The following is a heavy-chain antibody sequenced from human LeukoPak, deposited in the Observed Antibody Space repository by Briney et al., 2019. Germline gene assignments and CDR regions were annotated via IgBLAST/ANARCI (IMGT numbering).Heavy chain of an antibody. J-gene: IGHJ4*02. V-gene: IGHV3-48*03. CDR3: ARDKVEGPTLFDY. CDR1: GFTFSSYE. CDR2: ISTSGSTI. Sequence: GGSLRLSCAASGFTFSSYEMNWVRQAPGKWLEWVSYISTSGSTIYFADSVKGRFTISRDNAKNSLFLQMNNLRAEDTAIYYCARDKVEGPTLFDYWGQGTLVTVSS. D-gene: IGHD2-15*01.